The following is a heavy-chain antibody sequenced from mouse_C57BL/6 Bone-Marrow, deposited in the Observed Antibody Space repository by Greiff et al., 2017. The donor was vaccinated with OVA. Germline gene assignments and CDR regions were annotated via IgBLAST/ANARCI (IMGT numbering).Heavy chain of an antibody. J-gene: IGHJ2*01. Sequence: QVHVKQSGAELARPGASVKLSCKASGYTFTSYGISWVKQRTGQGLEWIGEIYPRSGNTYYNEKFKGKATLTADKSSSTAYMELRSLTSENSAVYFSARRGIYYDYDVGYFDYWGQGTTLTVSS. CDR3: ARRGIYYDYDVGYFDY. D-gene: IGHD2-4*01. V-gene: IGHV1-81*01. CDR1: GYTFTSYG. CDR2: IYPRSGNT.